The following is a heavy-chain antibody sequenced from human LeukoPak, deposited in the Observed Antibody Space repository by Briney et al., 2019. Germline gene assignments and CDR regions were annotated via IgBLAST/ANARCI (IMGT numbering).Heavy chain of an antibody. J-gene: IGHJ4*02. D-gene: IGHD6-19*01. CDR3: ARQGSNSSGWYPVDD. V-gene: IGHV1-2*02. Sequence: ASVKVSCKASGYTFTGYYLHWVRQAPGQGLEWMGWMNPNSGGTKYAQTFQGRVTLTRDTSISTAYLELSSLTSDDTAVYFCARQGSNSSGWYPVDDRGQGTLVTVSS. CDR1: GYTFTGYY. CDR2: MNPNSGGT.